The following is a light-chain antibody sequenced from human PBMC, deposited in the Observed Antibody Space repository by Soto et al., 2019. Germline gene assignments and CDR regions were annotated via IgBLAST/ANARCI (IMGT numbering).Light chain of an antibody. CDR1: NVGTKN. J-gene: IGLJ2*01. CDR2: YDD. CDR3: QVWHFSSGV. V-gene: IGLV3-21*04. Sequence: SSELTQPPSVSVAPGETATITCGGDNVGTKNVHWYQQKPGQAPVVVLYYDDDRPSGIPERFSGSNSGNTATLTISRVEVGDEADYYCQVWHFSSGVFGGGTKLTVL.